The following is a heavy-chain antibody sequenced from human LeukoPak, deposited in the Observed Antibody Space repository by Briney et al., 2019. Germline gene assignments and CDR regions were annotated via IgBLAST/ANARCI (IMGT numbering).Heavy chain of an antibody. D-gene: IGHD2-2*01. V-gene: IGHV3-11*04. Sequence: GGSLRLSCAASGFTFSDYYMSWIRQAPGKGLEWVSYISSSGSTIYYADSVKGRFIISRDNAKNSLYLQMNSLRAEDTAVYYCARDSAVVPAARDFDYWGQGTLVTVSS. CDR2: ISSSGSTI. CDR1: GFTFSDYY. J-gene: IGHJ4*02. CDR3: ARDSAVVPAARDFDY.